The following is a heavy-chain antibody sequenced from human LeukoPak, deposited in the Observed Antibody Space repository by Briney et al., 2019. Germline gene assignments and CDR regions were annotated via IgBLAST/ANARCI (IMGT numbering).Heavy chain of an antibody. CDR3: ARHASGYSYGYYFDY. CDR1: GGSISSYY. Sequence: PSETLSLTCTVSGGSISSYYWSWIRQPPGKGLEWIGYIYYSGSTNYNPSLKSRVTISVDTSKNQFSLKLSSVTAADTAVYYCARHASGYSYGYYFDYWGQGTLVTVSS. V-gene: IGHV4-59*08. J-gene: IGHJ4*02. D-gene: IGHD5-18*01. CDR2: IYYSGST.